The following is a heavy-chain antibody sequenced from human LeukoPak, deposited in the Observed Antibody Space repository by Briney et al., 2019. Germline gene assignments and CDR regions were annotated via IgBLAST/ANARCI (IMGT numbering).Heavy chain of an antibody. D-gene: IGHD2-8*02. CDR3: AKPRTTGLGWAQFDY. J-gene: IGHJ4*02. Sequence: GGSLRLSCAASGFTFSSYAMNWVRQVPGKGLEWVSGFDGNGPNTYYADSVKGRWTISRDNSRNTLYLEMNSLRPEDTAIYYCAKPRTTGLGWAQFDYWGQGSLVTVSS. CDR2: FDGNGPNT. V-gene: IGHV3-23*01. CDR1: GFTFSSYA.